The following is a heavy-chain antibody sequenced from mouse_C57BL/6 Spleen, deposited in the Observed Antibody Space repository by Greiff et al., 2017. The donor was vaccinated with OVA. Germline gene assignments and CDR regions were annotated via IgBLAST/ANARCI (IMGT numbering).Heavy chain of an antibody. CDR2: INYDGSST. CDR3: ARGEFITTVVGYFDV. J-gene: IGHJ1*03. D-gene: IGHD1-1*01. CDR1: GFTFSDYY. Sequence: DVHLVESEGGLVQPGSSMKLSCTASGFTFSDYYMAWVRQVPEKGLEWVANINYDGSSTYYLDSLKSRFIISRDNAKNILYLQMSSLKSEDTATYYCARGEFITTVVGYFDVWGTGTTVTVSS. V-gene: IGHV5-16*01.